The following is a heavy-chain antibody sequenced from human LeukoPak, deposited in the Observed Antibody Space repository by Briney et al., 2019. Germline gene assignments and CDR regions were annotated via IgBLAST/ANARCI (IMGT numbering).Heavy chain of an antibody. Sequence: GSLRLSYAASGFTLHPYWMPWVPQAPGGGPVWVAHILNDGGSTSYADSVKGRFIISRDNAKNTLSLQMNSLRAEDTAVYYCVRHNYGYDYWGQGTPVTVSS. CDR2: ILNDGGST. CDR3: VRHNYGYDY. D-gene: IGHD5-18*01. CDR1: GFTLHPYW. V-gene: IGHV3-74*01. J-gene: IGHJ4*02.